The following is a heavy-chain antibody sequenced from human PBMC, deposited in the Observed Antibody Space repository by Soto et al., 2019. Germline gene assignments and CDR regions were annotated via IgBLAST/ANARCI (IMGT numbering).Heavy chain of an antibody. CDR2: ISAYSGNT. CDR1: GYTLTSYG. V-gene: IGHV1-18*04. D-gene: IGHD3-3*01. Sequence: QVQLVQSGAEVKKPGASVKVSCKASGYTLTSYGISWVRQAPGQGLEWMGGISAYSGNTNYAQKLQGRVTMTTDKSTTTAYMELRSLRSDDTTVYYCARDNSGDFWSGYSHYYFDYWGQGTLVTVSS. CDR3: ARDNSGDFWSGYSHYYFDY. J-gene: IGHJ4*02.